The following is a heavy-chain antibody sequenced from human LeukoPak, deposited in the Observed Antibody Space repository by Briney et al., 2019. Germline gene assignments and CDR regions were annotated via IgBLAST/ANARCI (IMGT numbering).Heavy chain of an antibody. CDR2: IYHSGST. D-gene: IGHD3-22*01. CDR1: AGSISSGGYS. J-gene: IGHJ4*02. V-gene: IGHV4-30-2*01. CDR3: ARAKDNYYDSSGPFDY. Sequence: PSETLSLTCAASAGSISSGGYSWSWIRQPPGKGLEWIGYIYHSGSTYYNPSLKSRVTISVDRSKNQFSLKLSSVTAADTAVYYCARAKDNYYDSSGPFDYWGQGTLVTVSS.